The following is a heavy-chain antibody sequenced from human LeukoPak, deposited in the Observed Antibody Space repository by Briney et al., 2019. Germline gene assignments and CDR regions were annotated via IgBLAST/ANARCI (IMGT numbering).Heavy chain of an antibody. V-gene: IGHV3-74*01. CDR3: ASYLTSIPSGMDV. D-gene: IGHD2/OR15-2a*01. Sequence: GGSLRLSCAASGFTFSRYWMHWLRQAPGKGPVWVSRISTDGSSTSYADFVKGRFTISRDNGKNTLYLQLNSLRAEDTAVYYCASYLTSIPSGMDVWGQGTTVTVSS. CDR1: GFTFSRYW. CDR2: ISTDGSST. J-gene: IGHJ6*02.